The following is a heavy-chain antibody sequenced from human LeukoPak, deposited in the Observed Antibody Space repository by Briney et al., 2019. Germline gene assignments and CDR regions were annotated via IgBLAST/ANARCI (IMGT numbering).Heavy chain of an antibody. CDR3: ASGGADYDILTGFDY. D-gene: IGHD3-9*01. CDR1: GYSISSGYY. CDR2: IYHSGST. V-gene: IGHV4-38-2*01. Sequence: KPSETLSLTCAVSGYSISSGYYWGCIRQPPGKGLEWIGSIYHSGSTYYNPSLKSRVTISVDTSKNQFSLKLSSVTAADTAVYYCASGGADYDILTGFDYWGQGTLVTVSS. J-gene: IGHJ4*02.